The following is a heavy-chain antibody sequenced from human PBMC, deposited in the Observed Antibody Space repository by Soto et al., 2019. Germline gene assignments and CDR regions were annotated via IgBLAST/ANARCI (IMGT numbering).Heavy chain of an antibody. J-gene: IGHJ4*02. V-gene: IGHV3-33*01. CDR3: AREPRVAAVGAPDY. CDR2: IWSDGIKQ. Sequence: QVQLVESGGGMVQPGRSLRLSCAASGFIFSSYGMHWVRQAPGKGLEWVAIIWSDGIKQYYADSVRGRFTISRDNSKNTLALQMNSLRVEDTAVYYCAREPRVAAVGAPDYWGPGTLVTVSS. D-gene: IGHD6-13*01. CDR1: GFIFSSYG.